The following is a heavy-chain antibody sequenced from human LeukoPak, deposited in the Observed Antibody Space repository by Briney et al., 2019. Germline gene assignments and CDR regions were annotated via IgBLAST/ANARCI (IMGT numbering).Heavy chain of an antibody. Sequence: PSETLSLTCTVSGGSISSGSYYWSWIRQPAGKGLEWIGRIYTSGSTNYNPSLKSRVTISVDTSKNQFSLKLNSVTAADTAVYYCARDGELGGKGLDYWGQGTLVTVSS. J-gene: IGHJ4*02. CDR3: ARDGELGGKGLDY. V-gene: IGHV4-61*02. CDR2: IYTSGST. CDR1: GGSISSGSYY. D-gene: IGHD4-23*01.